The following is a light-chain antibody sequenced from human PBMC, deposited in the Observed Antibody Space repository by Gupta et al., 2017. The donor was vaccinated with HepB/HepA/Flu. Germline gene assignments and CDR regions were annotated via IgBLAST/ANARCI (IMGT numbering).Light chain of an antibody. CDR2: DDS. Sequence: SYVLTQPPSVSVAPGQTARITCGGNNIRTKSVHWYQQKPGQAPVLVVYDDSDRHSGIPERFSGSNSGNTATLTISRVEAGDEADYYCQVWDSTSDLWVFGGGTKLTVL. V-gene: IGLV3-21*02. CDR1: NIRTKS. CDR3: QVWDSTSDLWV. J-gene: IGLJ3*02.